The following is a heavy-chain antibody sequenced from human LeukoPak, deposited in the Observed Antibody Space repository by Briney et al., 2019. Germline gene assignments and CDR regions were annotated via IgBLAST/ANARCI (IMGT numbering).Heavy chain of an antibody. D-gene: IGHD3-3*01. CDR1: GFTVSSNY. Sequence: GGSLRLSCEASGFTVSSNYMSWVRQAPGKGLEWVSVIYSGGSTYYADSVKGRFTISRDNSKNTLYLQMNSLRVEDTAVYYCARAEDFALDYWGQGTLVTVSS. V-gene: IGHV3-53*01. CDR3: ARAEDFALDY. CDR2: IYSGGST. J-gene: IGHJ4*02.